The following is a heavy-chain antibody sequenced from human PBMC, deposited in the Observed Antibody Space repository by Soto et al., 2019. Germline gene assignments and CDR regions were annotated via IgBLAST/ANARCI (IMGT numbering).Heavy chain of an antibody. D-gene: IGHD5-18*01. CDR3: ANSRQLWFFDY. CDR1: GFTFSSYG. J-gene: IGHJ4*02. Sequence: GGSLRLSCAASGFTFSSYGMHWVRQAPGKGLEWVAVISYDGSNKYYADSVKGRFTISRDNSKNTLYLQMNSLRAEDTAVYYCANSRQLWFFDYWGQGTLVTVSS. CDR2: ISYDGSNK. V-gene: IGHV3-30*18.